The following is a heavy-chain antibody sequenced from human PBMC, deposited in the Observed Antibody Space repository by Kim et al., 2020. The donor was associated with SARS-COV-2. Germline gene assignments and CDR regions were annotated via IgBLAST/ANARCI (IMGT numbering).Heavy chain of an antibody. Sequence: NPTSAQGCTGRFVLSLDTSVSTAYLQISSLRAEDTAVYYCARGPGGMDVWGQGTTVTVSS. V-gene: IGHV7-4-1*02. J-gene: IGHJ6*02. CDR3: ARGPGGMDV. CDR2: NP.